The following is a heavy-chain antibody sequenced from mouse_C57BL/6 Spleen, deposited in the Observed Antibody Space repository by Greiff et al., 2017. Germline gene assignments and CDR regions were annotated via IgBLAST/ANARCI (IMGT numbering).Heavy chain of an antibody. CDR2: IDPENGDT. Sequence: VQQQQSGAELVRPGASVKLSCTASGFNIKDDYMHWVKQRPEQGLEWIGWIDPENGDTEYASKFQGKATITADTSSNTAYLQLSSLTSEDTAVYYCTMCYYGSLDYWGQGTTLTVSS. V-gene: IGHV14-4*01. CDR1: GFNIKDDY. J-gene: IGHJ2*01. D-gene: IGHD1-1*01. CDR3: TMCYYGSLDY.